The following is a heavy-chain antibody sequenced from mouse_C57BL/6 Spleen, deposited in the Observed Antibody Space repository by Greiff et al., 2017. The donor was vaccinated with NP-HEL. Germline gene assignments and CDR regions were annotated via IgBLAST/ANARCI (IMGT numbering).Heavy chain of an antibody. Sequence: VQLRQSGAELVRPGSSVKLSCKASGYTFTSYWMHWVKQRPIQGLEWIGNIDPSDSETHYNQKFKDKATLTVDKSSSTAYMQLSSLTSEDSAVYYCAREDYGSSSYYFDYWGQGTTLTVSS. CDR3: AREDYGSSSYYFDY. CDR2: IDPSDSET. V-gene: IGHV1-52*01. CDR1: GYTFTSYW. D-gene: IGHD1-1*01. J-gene: IGHJ2*01.